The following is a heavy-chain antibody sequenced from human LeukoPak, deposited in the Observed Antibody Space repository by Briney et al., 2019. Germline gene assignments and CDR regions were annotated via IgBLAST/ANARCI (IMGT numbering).Heavy chain of an antibody. CDR3: ASKHDYGDYFGY. Sequence: SVKVSCKASGGTFSSYAISWVRQAPGQGLEWMGGIIPTFGTANYAQKFQGRVTITADKSTSTAYMKLSSLRSEDTAVYYCASKHDYGDYFGYWGQGTLVTVSS. V-gene: IGHV1-69*06. CDR1: GGTFSSYA. J-gene: IGHJ4*02. CDR2: IIPTFGTA. D-gene: IGHD4-17*01.